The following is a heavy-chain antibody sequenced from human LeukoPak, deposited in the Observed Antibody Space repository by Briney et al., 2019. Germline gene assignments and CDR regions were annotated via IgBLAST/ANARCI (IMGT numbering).Heavy chain of an antibody. D-gene: IGHD3-10*01. V-gene: IGHV3-43D*04. CDR3: ARVGRAYYYYYGMDV. Sequence: GSLRLSCAASGLTFDDYAMHWVRHAPGNGLEWDSLISWDGVSTYSANSVKGRFTISRDNCKNSLYLQMNSLRAEDTALYFCARVGRAYYYYYGMDVWGKGTTVTVSS. J-gene: IGHJ6*04. CDR1: GLTFDDYA. CDR2: ISWDGVST.